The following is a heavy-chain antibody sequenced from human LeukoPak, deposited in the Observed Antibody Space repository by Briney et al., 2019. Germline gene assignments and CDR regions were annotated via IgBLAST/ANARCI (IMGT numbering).Heavy chain of an antibody. Sequence: SETLSLTCSVSGGSISSYYWNWIRQPPGKGLEWIGFIYYTGSTNYNPSLKSRVTISVDTSKNQFSLKLSSVAAADTAVYYCARGDNPFDYWGQGTLVTVSS. J-gene: IGHJ4*02. CDR3: ARGDNPFDY. D-gene: IGHD3-16*01. V-gene: IGHV4-59*01. CDR1: GGSISSYY. CDR2: IYYTGST.